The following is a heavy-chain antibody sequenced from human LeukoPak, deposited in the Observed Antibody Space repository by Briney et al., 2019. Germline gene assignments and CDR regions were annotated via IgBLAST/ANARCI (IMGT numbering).Heavy chain of an antibody. Sequence: GGSLRLSCAASGFTFTSYWMNWVRQAPGKGLEWVAKIKQDGSEKYYVDSLRGRFTISRDNANSLLYLQMNSPRGEDTAVYYCTRDRSRAEDDWGQGTLVTVSS. V-gene: IGHV3-7*01. D-gene: IGHD1-14*01. CDR3: TRDRSRAEDD. CDR2: IKQDGSEK. J-gene: IGHJ4*01. CDR1: GFTFTSYW.